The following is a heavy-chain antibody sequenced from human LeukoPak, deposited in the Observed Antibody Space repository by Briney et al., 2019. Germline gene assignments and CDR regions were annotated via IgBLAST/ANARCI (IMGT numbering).Heavy chain of an antibody. CDR1: GGTFSSYT. CDR2: IIPILGIA. Sequence: SVKVSCKASGGTFSSYTISWVRQAPGQGLEWMGRIIPILGIANYAQKFQGRVTITADKSTSTAYMELRSLRSEDTAVYYCARKGGAHAFDIWGQGTMVTVSS. J-gene: IGHJ3*02. CDR3: ARKGGAHAFDI. V-gene: IGHV1-69*02. D-gene: IGHD3-16*01.